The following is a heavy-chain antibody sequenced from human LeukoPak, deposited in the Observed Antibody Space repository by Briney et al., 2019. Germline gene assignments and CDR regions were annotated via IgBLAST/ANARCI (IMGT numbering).Heavy chain of an antibody. V-gene: IGHV4-59*11. CDR3: ARGLLDGYNY. D-gene: IGHD5-24*01. J-gene: IGHJ4*02. CDR2: IYYSGST. Sequence: SETLSLTCTVSGGSISSHYWSWIRQPPGKGLEWIGSIYYSGSTYYNPSLKSRVTISVDTSKNQFSLKLSSVTAADTAVYYCARGLLDGYNYWGQGTLVTVSS. CDR1: GGSISSHY.